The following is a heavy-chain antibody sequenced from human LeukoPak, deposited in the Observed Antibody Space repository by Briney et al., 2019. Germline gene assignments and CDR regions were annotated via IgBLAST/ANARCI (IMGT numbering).Heavy chain of an antibody. CDR3: ARLGIGVVPSAMLGDYYFDY. J-gene: IGHJ4*02. CDR2: IYYSGST. CDR1: GGSISSYY. V-gene: IGHV4-59*08. D-gene: IGHD2-2*01. Sequence: PSETLSLTCSVSGGSISSYYWSWIRQPPGKGLEWIGYIYYSGSTKYNPSLKSRVTISVDTSKSQFSLKLTSVTAADTAVYYCARLGIGVVPSAMLGDYYFDYWGQGTLVTVSS.